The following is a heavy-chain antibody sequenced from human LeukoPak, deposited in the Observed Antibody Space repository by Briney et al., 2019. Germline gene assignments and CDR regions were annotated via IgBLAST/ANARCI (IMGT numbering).Heavy chain of an antibody. Sequence: GGSLRLSCAASGITFSSYAMTWGRQAPGKGLEWVSSISSSSSYIYYADSVKGRFTISRDNAKNSPYLQMNSLRAADPPVYYFARESEEGEMPDYFDYWGQGTLVTVSS. V-gene: IGHV3-21*01. CDR2: ISSSSSYI. CDR1: GITFSSYA. D-gene: IGHD3-16*01. J-gene: IGHJ4*02. CDR3: ARESEEGEMPDYFDY.